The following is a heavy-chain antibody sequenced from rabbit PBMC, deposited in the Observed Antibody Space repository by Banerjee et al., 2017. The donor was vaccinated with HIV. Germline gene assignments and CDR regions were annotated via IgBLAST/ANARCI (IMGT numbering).Heavy chain of an antibody. D-gene: IGHD7-1*01. CDR2: IYIGGTT. J-gene: IGHJ6*01. V-gene: IGHV1S45*01. Sequence: QEQLVESGGGLVQPGASLTLTCTASGFSFSASYWMCWVRQAPGKGLEWIACIYIGGTTHYASGAEGRFTISITSSTTVTLQMTSLTAADTATHFCVRETWGVTGNYGLWGQGTLVTVS. CDR1: GFSFSASYW. CDR3: VRETWGVTGNYGL.